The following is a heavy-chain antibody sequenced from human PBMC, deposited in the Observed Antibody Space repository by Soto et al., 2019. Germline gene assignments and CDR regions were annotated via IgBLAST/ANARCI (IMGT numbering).Heavy chain of an antibody. CDR1: GFTFSSYT. D-gene: IGHD2-21*02. J-gene: IGHJ4*02. Sequence: GGSLRLSCAASGFTFSSYTLNWVRRAPGKGLEWVATSSDRRTGNTHYSDSVRGRFTLSRDYSRNILFLQMDSLRADDTALYYCTTWLTAHFDYWGRGTQVTVSS. CDR3: TTWLTAHFDY. V-gene: IGHV3-23*01. CDR2: SSDRRTGNT.